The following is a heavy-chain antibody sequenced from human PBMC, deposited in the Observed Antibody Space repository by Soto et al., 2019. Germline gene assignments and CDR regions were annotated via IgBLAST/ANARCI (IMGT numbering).Heavy chain of an antibody. CDR3: AADPFSGSYPNWFDP. J-gene: IGHJ5*02. CDR1: GFTFTSSA. D-gene: IGHD3-10*01. V-gene: IGHV1-58*02. Sequence: QMQLVQSGPEVKKPGTSVKVSCKASGFTFTSSAMQWVRQARGQRLEWIGWIVVGSGNTNYAQKFQERVTITRDMYTSTAYMELSSLRSEDTAVYYCAADPFSGSYPNWFDPWGQGTLVTVSS. CDR2: IVVGSGNT.